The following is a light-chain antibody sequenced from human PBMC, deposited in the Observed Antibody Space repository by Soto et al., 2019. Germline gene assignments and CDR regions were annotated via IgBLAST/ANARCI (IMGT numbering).Light chain of an antibody. CDR3: QHRCNSPQT. Sequence: EIELTQSPSTLSASVGERVTITCRASQSVSSYLAWYQQKPGKAPRLLIYDASNIQSGVPSRFSGSGSGTDFTLTISSLEPEDFAIYYCQHRCNSPQTFGQGTKVDIK. CDR2: DAS. V-gene: IGKV1-39*01. CDR1: QSVSSY. J-gene: IGKJ1*01.